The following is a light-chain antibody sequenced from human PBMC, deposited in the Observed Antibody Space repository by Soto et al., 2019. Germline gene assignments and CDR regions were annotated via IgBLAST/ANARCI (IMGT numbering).Light chain of an antibody. CDR2: SNS. V-gene: IGLV1-44*01. CDR3: ATWDDGMRAYV. J-gene: IGLJ1*01. CDR1: SSNIGGNT. Sequence: QSVLTQPPSASGTPGQRVTFSCSGSSSNIGGNTVSWFQHLPRTAPKLLIFSNSQRPSGVPDRFSGAKSGTSASLAISGLQSEDEANYYCATWDDGMRAYVFGPGNKVTVL.